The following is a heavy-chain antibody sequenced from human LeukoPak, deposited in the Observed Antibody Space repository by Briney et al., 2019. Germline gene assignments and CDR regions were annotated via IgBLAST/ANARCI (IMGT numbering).Heavy chain of an antibody. Sequence: NPSETLSLTCTVSGYSISSGYYWGWVRQPPGKGLEWIGSISHAGSTDYSPSLKSRVTISLDTSKNQFSLKLRPVTAADTAVYYCARILRGVIVTSFDYWGQGILVTVSS. V-gene: IGHV4-38-2*02. D-gene: IGHD3-10*01. CDR3: ARILRGVIVTSFDY. J-gene: IGHJ4*02. CDR2: ISHAGST. CDR1: GYSISSGYY.